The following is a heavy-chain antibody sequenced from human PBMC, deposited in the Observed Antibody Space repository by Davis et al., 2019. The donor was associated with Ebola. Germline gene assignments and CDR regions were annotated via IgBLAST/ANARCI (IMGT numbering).Heavy chain of an antibody. CDR2: IKSKRDDGTA. V-gene: IGHV3-15*01. D-gene: IGHD1-26*01. Sequence: PGGSLRLSCAASGFTFSNAWMTWVRQAPGKGLEWIGRIKSKRDDGTAEYAAPVKGRFTISRDTSKNKLYLQVNNLGAEDTAVYYCAKWSGNYHNYYLDYWGQGTPVTVSA. CDR3: AKWSGNYHNYYLDY. J-gene: IGHJ4*02. CDR1: GFTFSNAW.